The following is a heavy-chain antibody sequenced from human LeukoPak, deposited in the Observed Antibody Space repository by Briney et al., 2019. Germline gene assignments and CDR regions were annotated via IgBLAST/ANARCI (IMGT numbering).Heavy chain of an antibody. CDR1: GFTFSSYA. J-gene: IGHJ4*02. D-gene: IGHD1-14*01. CDR3: AKDRPEGDYFDY. Sequence: GRSLRLSCAASGFTFSSYAMSWVRQAPGKGLEWVSAISGSGGSTYYADSVKGRFTISRDNSKNTLYLQMNSLRAEDTALYYCAKDRPEGDYFDYWGQGTLVTVSS. CDR2: ISGSGGST. V-gene: IGHV3-23*01.